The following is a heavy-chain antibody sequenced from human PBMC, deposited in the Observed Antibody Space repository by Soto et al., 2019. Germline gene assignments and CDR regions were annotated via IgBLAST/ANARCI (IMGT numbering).Heavy chain of an antibody. J-gene: IGHJ5*02. CDR1: GYTFTGYY. Sequence: QVQLVQSGAEVKKPGASVKVSCKASGYTFTGYYMHWVRQAPGQGLEWMGWIIPNSGGTNYAQKFQGWVTMTRDTSISTAYMELSRLRSDDTAVYYCARDTGNYGDYGPSWFDPWGQGTLVTVSS. CDR2: IIPNSGGT. V-gene: IGHV1-2*04. CDR3: ARDTGNYGDYGPSWFDP. D-gene: IGHD4-17*01.